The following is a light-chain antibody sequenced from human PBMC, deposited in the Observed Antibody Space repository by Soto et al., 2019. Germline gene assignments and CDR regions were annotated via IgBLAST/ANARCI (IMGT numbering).Light chain of an antibody. CDR2: YDD. V-gene: IGLV1-36*01. CDR3: AAWYDSLNGWV. Sequence: QSVLTQPPSVSEAPRQRVTISCSGSSSNIGNNAVNWYQQLPGKAPKLLIYYDDLLPSGVSDRFSGSKSGTSASLAISGLQSEDEADYDCAAWYDSLNGWVFGGGTKLTVL. CDR1: SSNIGNNA. J-gene: IGLJ3*02.